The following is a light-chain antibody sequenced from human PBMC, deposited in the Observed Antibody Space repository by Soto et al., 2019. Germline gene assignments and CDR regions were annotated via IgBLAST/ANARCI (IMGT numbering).Light chain of an antibody. CDR2: DAS. CDR3: QQSYSVPTSLT. CDR1: QSISSY. J-gene: IGKJ5*01. Sequence: DIQMTQSPSSLSASVGDRVTITCRASQSISSYLNWYQQKPGKAPKLLIYDASSLQSGVPSRFSGSGSGTDFTLTISSLQPEDFATYSWQQSYSVPTSLTFGQGTRLEIK. V-gene: IGKV1-39*01.